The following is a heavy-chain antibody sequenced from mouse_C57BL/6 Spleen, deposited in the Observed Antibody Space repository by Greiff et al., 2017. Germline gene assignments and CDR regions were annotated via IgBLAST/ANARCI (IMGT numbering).Heavy chain of an antibody. J-gene: IGHJ4*01. CDR2: IDPSDSET. CDR3: AREKDYRNYYYAMDY. V-gene: IGHV1-52*01. CDR1: GYTFTSYW. D-gene: IGHD2-5*01. Sequence: QVQLQQPGAELVRPGSSVKLSCKASGYTFTSYWMHWVKQRPIQGLEWIGNIDPSDSETHYNQKFKDKATLTVDKSSSTAYMQLSSLTSEDSAVYYCAREKDYRNYYYAMDYWGQGTSVTVSS.